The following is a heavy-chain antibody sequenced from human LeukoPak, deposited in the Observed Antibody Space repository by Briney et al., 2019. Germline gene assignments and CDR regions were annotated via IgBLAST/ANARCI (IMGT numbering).Heavy chain of an antibody. Sequence: SETLSLTCTVSGGSLSSSYWSWIRQPPGKGLEWIGYIYYSGSTNYNPSLKSRVTISVDTSKNQFSLKLSSVTAADTAVYCCALSRIAADGAFDYWGQGTLVTVSS. V-gene: IGHV4-59*01. CDR2: IYYSGST. CDR3: ALSRIAADGAFDY. J-gene: IGHJ4*02. D-gene: IGHD6-13*01. CDR1: GGSLSSSY.